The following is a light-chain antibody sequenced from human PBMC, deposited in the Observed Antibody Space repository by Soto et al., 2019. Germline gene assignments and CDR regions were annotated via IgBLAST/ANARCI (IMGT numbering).Light chain of an antibody. Sequence: QSVLTQPPSVSGAPGQRVTISCTGSSSNIGAGYDVHWYQQLPGTAPKLLIYGNSNRPSGVPDRFSGSKSGTSASLAITGLQADDEADYYCQCYDSRLSGSGVVFGGGTKLTVL. V-gene: IGLV1-40*01. CDR1: SSNIGAGYD. J-gene: IGLJ2*01. CDR2: GNS. CDR3: QCYDSRLSGSGVV.